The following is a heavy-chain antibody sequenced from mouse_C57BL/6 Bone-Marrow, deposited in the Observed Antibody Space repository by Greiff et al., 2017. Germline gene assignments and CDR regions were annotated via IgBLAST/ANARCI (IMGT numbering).Heavy chain of an antibody. CDR3: AISTTGVGRFAY. CDR2: IHPNSGST. Sequence: QVQLQQSGAELVKPGASVKLSCKASGYTFTSYWMHWVKQRPGQGLEWIGMIHPNSGSTNYNEKFTSKATLTVDKSASTAYMPLSSLTTEDSAVYYCAISTTGVGRFAYWGQGTLVTVSA. D-gene: IGHD1-1*01. CDR1: GYTFTSYW. V-gene: IGHV1-64*01. J-gene: IGHJ3*01.